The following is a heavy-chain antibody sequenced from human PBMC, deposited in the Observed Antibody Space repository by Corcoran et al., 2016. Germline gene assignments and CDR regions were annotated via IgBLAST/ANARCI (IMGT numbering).Heavy chain of an antibody. D-gene: IGHD6-19*01. J-gene: IGHJ4*02. V-gene: IGHV3-30*18. CDR1: GFTFSSYG. CDR3: AKDGGQWRPPEHYFDY. Sequence: QVQLVESGGGVVQPGRSLRLSCAASGFTFSSYGMHWVRQAPGKGLEWVAVISYDGSNKYYADSVKGRFTISRDNSKNTLYLQMNSLRAEDTAVYYWAKDGGQWRPPEHYFDYWGQGTLVTVSS. CDR2: ISYDGSNK.